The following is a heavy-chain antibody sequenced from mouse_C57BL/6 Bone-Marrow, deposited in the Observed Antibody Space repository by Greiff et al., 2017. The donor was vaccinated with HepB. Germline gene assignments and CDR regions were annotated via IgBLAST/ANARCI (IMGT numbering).Heavy chain of an antibody. CDR1: GYTFTSYG. D-gene: IGHD2-1*01. J-gene: IGHJ4*01. V-gene: IGHV1-81*01. CDR3: ARSKGNYNAMDY. Sequence: VQRVESGAELARPGASVKLSCKASGYTFTSYGISWVKQRTGQGLEWIGEIYPRSGNTYYNEKFKGKATLTADKSSSTAYMELRSLTSEDSAVYFCARSKGNYNAMDYWGQGTSVTVSS. CDR2: IYPRSGNT.